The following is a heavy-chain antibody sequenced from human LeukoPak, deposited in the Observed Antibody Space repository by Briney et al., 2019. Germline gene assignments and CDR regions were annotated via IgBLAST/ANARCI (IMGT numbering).Heavy chain of an antibody. CDR3: AKVPNSGNYYYFDY. J-gene: IGHJ4*02. CDR2: ISGSGGST. V-gene: IGHV3-23*01. CDR1: GFTFSSYA. D-gene: IGHD1-26*01. Sequence: GGSLRLSCAASGFTFSSYAMSWVGQAPGKGLEWVSAISGSGGSTYYADSVKGRFTISRDNSKYTLYLQMNSLRAEDTAVYYCAKVPNSGNYYYFDYWGQGTLVTVSS.